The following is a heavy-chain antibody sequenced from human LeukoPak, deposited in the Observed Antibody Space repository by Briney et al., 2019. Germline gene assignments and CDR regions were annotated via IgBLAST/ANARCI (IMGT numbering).Heavy chain of an antibody. Sequence: TGGSLRLSCAASGFTFSSYSMSWVRQAPGKGLEWVSSISSSSSYIYYADSVKGRFTISRDNAKNSLYLQMNSLRAEDTAIYYCAREVIVGVSFDYWGQGTLVTVSS. D-gene: IGHD1-26*01. CDR3: AREVIVGVSFDY. J-gene: IGHJ4*02. CDR2: ISSSSSYI. V-gene: IGHV3-21*04. CDR1: GFTFSSYS.